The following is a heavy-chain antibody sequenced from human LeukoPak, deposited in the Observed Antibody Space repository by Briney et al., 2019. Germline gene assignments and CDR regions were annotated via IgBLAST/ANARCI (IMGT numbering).Heavy chain of an antibody. CDR3: ARANDFWSGYYTSAFDY. D-gene: IGHD3-3*01. CDR2: ISGSGGST. Sequence: GGSLRLSCAASGFTFSNAWMSWVHQAPGKGLEWVSAISGSGGSTYYADSVKGRFTISRDNSKNTLYLQMNSLRAEDTAVYYCARANDFWSGYYTSAFDYWGQGTLVTVSS. V-gene: IGHV3-23*01. CDR1: GFTFSNAW. J-gene: IGHJ4*02.